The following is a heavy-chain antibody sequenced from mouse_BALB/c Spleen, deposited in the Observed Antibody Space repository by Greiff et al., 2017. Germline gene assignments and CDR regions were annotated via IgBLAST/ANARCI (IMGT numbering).Heavy chain of an antibody. CDR1: GYSITSGYY. CDR3: ARDRMDY. J-gene: IGHJ4*01. V-gene: IGHV3-6*02. Sequence: ESGPGLVKPSQSLSLTCSVTGYSITSGYYWNWIRQFPGNKLEWMGYISYDGSNNYNPSLKNRISITRDTSKNQFFLKLNSVTTEDTATYYCARDRMDYWGQGTSVTVSS. CDR2: ISYDGSN.